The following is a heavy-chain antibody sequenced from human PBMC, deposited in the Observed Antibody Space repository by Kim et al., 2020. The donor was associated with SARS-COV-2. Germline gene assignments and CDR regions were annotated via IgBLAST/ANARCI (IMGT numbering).Heavy chain of an antibody. CDR1: GFTFSSYS. CDR3: ARVISRGGSKYYYYGMDV. J-gene: IGHJ6*02. Sequence: GGSLRLSCAASGFTFSSYSMNWVRQAPGKGLEWVSSISSSSSYIYYADSVKGRFTISRDNAKNSLYLQMDSLRAEDTAVYYCARVISRGGSKYYYYGMDVWGQVTTVTVSS. V-gene: IGHV3-21*01. D-gene: IGHD6-13*01. CDR2: ISSSSSYI.